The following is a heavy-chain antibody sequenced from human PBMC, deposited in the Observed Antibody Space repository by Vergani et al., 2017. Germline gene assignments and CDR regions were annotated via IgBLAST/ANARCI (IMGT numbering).Heavy chain of an antibody. CDR3: AKDNVPGYYDSSGYCDY. V-gene: IGHV3-23*04. Sequence: LVESGGNLVQPGGSLRLSCAASGFTFTNFAMTWVRQAPGEGLEWVSGISGSGGFTYYADSVKGRFTISRDNSKNTMFLQMNNLRAEDTAVYYCAKDNVPGYYDSSGYCDYWGQGTLVTVSS. D-gene: IGHD3-22*01. CDR2: ISGSGGFT. J-gene: IGHJ4*02. CDR1: GFTFTNFA.